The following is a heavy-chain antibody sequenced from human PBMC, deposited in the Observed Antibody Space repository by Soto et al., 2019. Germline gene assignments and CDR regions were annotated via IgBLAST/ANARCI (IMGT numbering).Heavy chain of an antibody. V-gene: IGHV3-66*01. CDR1: GFTVSSNY. CDR2: IYSGGST. J-gene: IGHJ4*02. CDR3: AVDHYYGSGSPDD. Sequence: GGSLRLSCAASGFTVSSNYMSWVRQAPGKGLEWVSVIYSGGSTYYADSVKGRFTISRDNSKNTLYLQMNSLRAEDTAVYYCAVDHYYGSGSPDDWGQGTLVTVSS. D-gene: IGHD3-10*01.